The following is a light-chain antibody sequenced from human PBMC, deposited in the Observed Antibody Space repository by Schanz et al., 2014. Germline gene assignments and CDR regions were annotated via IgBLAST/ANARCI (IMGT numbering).Light chain of an antibody. V-gene: IGKV3D-15*01. J-gene: IGKJ1*01. Sequence: EIVLTQSPATLSLSPGERATLSCRASQGVSSNLAWYQQKPGQAPRVLIYGASTRATGIPDRFSGSGSGTDFTLTISSLQSEDFAVYYCQQYNNWPKTFGQGTKVEIK. CDR2: GAS. CDR1: QGVSSN. CDR3: QQYNNWPKT.